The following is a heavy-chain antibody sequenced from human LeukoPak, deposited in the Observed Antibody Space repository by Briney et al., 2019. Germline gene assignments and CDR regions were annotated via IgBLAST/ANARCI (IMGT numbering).Heavy chain of an antibody. CDR3: AKDLRERYCSGGSCGRGYMDV. CDR2: ISGSGGST. CDR1: GFTFSSYA. J-gene: IGHJ6*03. D-gene: IGHD2-15*01. Sequence: GGSLRLSCAASGFTFSSYAMSWVRQAPGKGLEWVSAISGSGGSTYYADSVKGRFTISRDNSKNTLYLQMNSLRAEDTAVYYCAKDLRERYCSGGSCGRGYMDVWGKGTTVTVSS. V-gene: IGHV3-23*01.